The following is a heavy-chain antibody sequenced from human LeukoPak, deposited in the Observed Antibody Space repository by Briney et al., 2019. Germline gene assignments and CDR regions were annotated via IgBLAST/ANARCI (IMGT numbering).Heavy chain of an antibody. J-gene: IGHJ3*02. CDR2: ISGSGGST. CDR1: GFTFSSYA. V-gene: IGHV3-23*01. Sequence: GGSLRLSCAASGFTFSSYAMSWVRQAPGKGLEWVSAISGSGGSTYYADSVKGRFTISRDNSKNTLHLQMNSLRAEDTAVYYCAKPQAEVVTFPIAFDIWGQGTMVTVSS. D-gene: IGHD4-23*01. CDR3: AKPQAEVVTFPIAFDI.